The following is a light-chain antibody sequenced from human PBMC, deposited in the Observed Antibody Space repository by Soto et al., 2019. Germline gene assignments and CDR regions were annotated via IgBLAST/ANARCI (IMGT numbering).Light chain of an antibody. CDR1: QGLLHSNGYNY. CDR2: LGS. Sequence: DIVMTQSPLSLPVTPGEPASISCRSSQGLLHSNGYNYLDWYLQRPGQSPQLLIYLGSYRASGVPDRFSGSGSGTDFTLKISRVEDEDVGIYYCMQALQTPLTFGQGTKVEIK. J-gene: IGKJ1*01. V-gene: IGKV2-28*01. CDR3: MQALQTPLT.